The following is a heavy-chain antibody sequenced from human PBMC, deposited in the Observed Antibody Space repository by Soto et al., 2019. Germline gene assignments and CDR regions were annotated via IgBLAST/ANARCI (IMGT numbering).Heavy chain of an antibody. CDR3: ARVRYYYDSSGKTRVYYFDY. V-gene: IGHV3-74*01. CDR1: GFTFSGYW. D-gene: IGHD3-22*01. J-gene: IGHJ4*02. CDR2: INSDGSST. Sequence: GGSLRLSCAASGFTFSGYWMHWVRQAPGKGLVWVSRINSDGSSTSYADSVKGRFTISRDNAKNTLYLQMNSLRAEDTAVYYCARVRYYYDSSGKTRVYYFDYWGQGTLVTVSS.